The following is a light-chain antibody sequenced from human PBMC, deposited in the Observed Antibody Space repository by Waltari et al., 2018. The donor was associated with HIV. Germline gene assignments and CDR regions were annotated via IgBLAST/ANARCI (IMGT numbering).Light chain of an antibody. CDR3: YSAADNSGV. V-gene: IGLV3-27*01. J-gene: IGLJ3*02. Sequence: SYELTQPSSVSVSPGQTAGITCSGDVLAKKYARWVQQKPGQAPVLVIYKDSERPSGIPERFSGSRSGTTVTLTISGAQVEDEADYYCYSAADNSGVFGGGTKLTVL. CDR2: KDS. CDR1: VLAKKY.